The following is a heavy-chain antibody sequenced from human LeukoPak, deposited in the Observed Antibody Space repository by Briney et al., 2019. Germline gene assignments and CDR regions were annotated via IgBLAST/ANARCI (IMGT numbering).Heavy chain of an antibody. Sequence: GGSLRLSCAASGFSVSNNYVSWVRQAPGKGLEWISAVYGGGDTYYIESVRGRFTISRDNSKNTIHLQMNGLTPEDTAMYYCARDSTGASVWGKGTTVTVSS. J-gene: IGHJ6*04. D-gene: IGHD1-14*01. CDR3: ARDSTGASV. CDR2: VYGGGDT. V-gene: IGHV3-53*01. CDR1: GFSVSNNY.